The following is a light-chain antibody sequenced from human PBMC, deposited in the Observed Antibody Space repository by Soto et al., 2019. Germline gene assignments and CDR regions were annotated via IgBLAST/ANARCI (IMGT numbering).Light chain of an antibody. J-gene: IGLJ3*02. CDR1: SSDVGGYNY. CDR3: GSYTRRTTFRV. CDR2: DVN. Sequence: QSALTQPASVSGSPGQSITISCTGTSSDVGGYNYVSWFQQHPGKAPKLLIYDVNSRPSGVSGRFSGSKSGNTASLTISGLRAEDEADYCCGSYTRRTTFRVFGGGTQLTVL. V-gene: IGLV2-14*01.